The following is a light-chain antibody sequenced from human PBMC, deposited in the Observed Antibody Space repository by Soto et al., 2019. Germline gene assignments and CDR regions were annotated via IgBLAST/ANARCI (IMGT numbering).Light chain of an antibody. CDR3: QKHAGVPL. V-gene: IGKV1-33*01. CDR1: QDISNH. J-gene: IGKJ3*01. CDR2: DAS. Sequence: DIQLPQSPSSLSASVGDRVTITCQASQDISNHLNWYQQKPGKAPNLLIYDASALETGVPSRFRGGGSGTFFSFSSNSLQPDDIATYYCQKHAGVPLFGPGTKGEIK.